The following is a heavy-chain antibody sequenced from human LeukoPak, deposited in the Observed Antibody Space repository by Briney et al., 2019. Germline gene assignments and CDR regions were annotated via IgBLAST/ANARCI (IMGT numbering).Heavy chain of an antibody. V-gene: IGHV1-69*05. CDR2: IIPIFGTA. Sequence: SVKVSYKASGGTFSSYAISWVRQAPGQGLEWMGRIIPIFGTANYAQKFQGKVTITTDESTSTAYMELSSLRSEDTAVYYCARDRWAPSYFDYWGQGTLVTVSS. CDR1: GGTFSSYA. CDR3: ARDRWAPSYFDY. D-gene: IGHD1-26*01. J-gene: IGHJ4*02.